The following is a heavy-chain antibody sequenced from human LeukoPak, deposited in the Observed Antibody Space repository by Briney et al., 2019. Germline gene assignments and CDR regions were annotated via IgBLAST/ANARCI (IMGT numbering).Heavy chain of an antibody. Sequence: PSETLSLTCTVSGGSISSSSYYWGWIRQPPGKGLEWIGSIYYSGSTYYNPSLKSRVTISVDTSKNQFSLKLSSVTAADTAVYYCASRGREDYWGQGTLVTVSS. CDR1: GGSISSSSYY. J-gene: IGHJ4*02. D-gene: IGHD1-14*01. CDR2: IYYSGST. CDR3: ASRGREDY. V-gene: IGHV4-39*07.